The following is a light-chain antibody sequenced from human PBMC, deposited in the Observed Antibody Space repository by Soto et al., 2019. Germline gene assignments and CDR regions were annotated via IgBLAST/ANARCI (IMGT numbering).Light chain of an antibody. CDR3: QQSYSNPLT. CDR1: ESVSSNY. V-gene: IGKV3-20*01. J-gene: IGKJ4*01. Sequence: ETVLTQSPGTLSLSPGERVILSCRASESVSSNYLAWYQQKPGQAPRLLIYGASNRATGIPDRFSGSGSGTDFTLTISRLEPEDFAVYYCQQSYSNPLTFGGGTKVEIK. CDR2: GAS.